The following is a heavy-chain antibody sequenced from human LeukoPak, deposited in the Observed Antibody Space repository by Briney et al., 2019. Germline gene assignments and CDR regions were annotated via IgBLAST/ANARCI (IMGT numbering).Heavy chain of an antibody. Sequence: GASVKVSCKASGYTFSSYGISWVRQAPGQGLEWMGWISAYNGHTNYAQKLQGRVTMSTDTSTSTVYMELSSLRSEDTAVYYCARDSLSSSWYDLAEYFQHWGQGTLVTVSS. D-gene: IGHD6-13*01. CDR1: GYTFSSYG. V-gene: IGHV1-18*01. CDR3: ARDSLSSSWYDLAEYFQH. CDR2: ISAYNGHT. J-gene: IGHJ1*01.